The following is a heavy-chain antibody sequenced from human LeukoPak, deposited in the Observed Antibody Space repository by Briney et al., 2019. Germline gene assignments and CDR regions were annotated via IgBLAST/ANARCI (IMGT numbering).Heavy chain of an antibody. CDR2: ISSSSSYI. D-gene: IGHD4-17*01. J-gene: IGHJ4*02. CDR1: GFTFSSYS. V-gene: IGHV3-21*01. Sequence: GGSLRLSCAASGFTFSSYSMNWVPHAPGKGLEWVSSISSSSSYIYYTDSVKGRFTISRDNAKNSLYLEMNSLKAEDPAVYYCARDLYGDYDVCFDYWGQGPRVSVPT. CDR3: ARDLYGDYDVCFDY.